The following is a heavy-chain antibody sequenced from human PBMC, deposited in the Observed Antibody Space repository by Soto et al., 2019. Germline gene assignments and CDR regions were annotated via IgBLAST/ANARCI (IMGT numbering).Heavy chain of an antibody. D-gene: IGHD6-25*01. J-gene: IGHJ6*02. CDR3: ARDLGGYMDV. V-gene: IGHV6-1*01. CDR2: TFYRSKWYH. CDR1: GDSVFTNSAAA. Sequence: SQTLSLTCAISGDSVFTNSAAAWNWIRQSPSRGLEWLGRTFYRSKWYHDYSSSVRSRININPDTAKNQFSLQLKSVTPEDTAVYYCARDLGGYMDVWGQGNTVTVSS.